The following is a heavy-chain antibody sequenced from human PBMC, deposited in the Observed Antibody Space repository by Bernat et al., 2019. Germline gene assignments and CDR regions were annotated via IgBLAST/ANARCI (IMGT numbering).Heavy chain of an antibody. V-gene: IGHV4-34*01. CDR1: GGSFSGYY. J-gene: IGHJ4*02. CDR3: AGAQGYSGYDSGPRENPFDY. D-gene: IGHD5-12*01. Sequence: QVQLQQWGAGLLKPSETLSLTCAVYGGSFSGYYWSWIRQPPGKGLEWIGEINHSGSTNYNPSLKSRVSISVDTSKNQFSLKLSSVTAADTAVYYCAGAQGYSGYDSGPRENPFDYWGQGTLVTVSS. CDR2: INHSGST.